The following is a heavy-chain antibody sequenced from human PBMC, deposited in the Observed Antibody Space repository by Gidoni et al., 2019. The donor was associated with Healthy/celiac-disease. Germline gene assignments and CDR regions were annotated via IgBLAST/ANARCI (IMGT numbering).Heavy chain of an antibody. D-gene: IGHD3-10*01. J-gene: IGHJ4*02. CDR3: AEVRGAFDY. CDR2: IIPNLGIA. CDR1: GGTFSSYT. Sequence: QVQLVQSGAEVKKPGSSAKVSCKASGGTFSSYTIRWVRQAPGQGLEWLGRIIPNLGIANRAQKFQGRVTITADKSTSTAYMELSSLGSEDTAVYYCAEVRGAFDYWGQGTLVTVSS. V-gene: IGHV1-69*02.